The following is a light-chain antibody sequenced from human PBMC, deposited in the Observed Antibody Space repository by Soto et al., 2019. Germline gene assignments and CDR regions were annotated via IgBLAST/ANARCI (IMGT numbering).Light chain of an antibody. J-gene: IGKJ4*01. V-gene: IGKV1-39*01. CDR3: QQYNNWPRAT. CDR2: TAS. Sequence: DIQMTQSPSSLSASVGDRVTITCRASESISSYLNWYQQKPGKAPKLLIYTASTLQSGVPSRSSGSGSGTYFTLTINSLQPEDFGTYYCQQYNNWPRATFGGGTKVDIK. CDR1: ESISSY.